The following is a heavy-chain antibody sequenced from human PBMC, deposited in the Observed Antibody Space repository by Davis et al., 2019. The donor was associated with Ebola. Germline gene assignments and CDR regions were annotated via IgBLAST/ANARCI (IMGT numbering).Heavy chain of an antibody. CDR1: TFTFSGYA. Sequence: GESLKISCTSSTFTFSGYAMHWVRQAPGKGLEWVAVISSDGYNTYYADSAKGRFTISRDNAKNSLYLQMNSLRAEDTAVYYCARDDYWGQGTLVTVSS. J-gene: IGHJ4*02. CDR2: ISSDGYNT. CDR3: ARDDY. V-gene: IGHV3-30*04.